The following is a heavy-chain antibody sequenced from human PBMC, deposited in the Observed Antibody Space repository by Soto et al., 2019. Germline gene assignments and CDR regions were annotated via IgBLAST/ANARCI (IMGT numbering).Heavy chain of an antibody. D-gene: IGHD2-8*01. V-gene: IGHV4-34*01. CDR3: ARGKGDAEDIVLMVYAILFDY. CDR1: GGSFSGYY. CDR2: INHSGST. J-gene: IGHJ4*02. Sequence: QVQLQQWGAGLLKPSETLSLTCAVYGGSFSGYYWSWIRQPPGKGLEWIGEINHSGSTNYNPSLKSRVTISVDTSKNQFSLKLSSVTAADTAVYYCARGKGDAEDIVLMVYAILFDYWGQGTLVTVSS.